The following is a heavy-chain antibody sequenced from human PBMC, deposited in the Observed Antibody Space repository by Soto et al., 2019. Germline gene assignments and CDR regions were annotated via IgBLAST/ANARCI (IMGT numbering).Heavy chain of an antibody. J-gene: IGHJ4*02. Sequence: GGSLRLSCAASGFTFSSYGMHWVRQAPGKGLEWVAVISYDGSNKYYADSVKGRFTISRDNSKNTLYLQMNSLRAEDTAVYYCAKDLLGAQTSMVRGVAPGYWGQGTPVTVYS. CDR2: ISYDGSNK. D-gene: IGHD3-10*01. V-gene: IGHV3-30*18. CDR3: AKDLLGAQTSMVRGVAPGY. CDR1: GFTFSSYG.